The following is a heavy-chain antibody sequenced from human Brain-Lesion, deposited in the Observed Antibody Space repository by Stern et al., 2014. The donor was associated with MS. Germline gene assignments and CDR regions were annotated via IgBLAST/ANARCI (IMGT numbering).Heavy chain of an antibody. D-gene: IGHD2-2*01. V-gene: IGHV1-8*01. CDR3: ARAVRNQLLSEY. J-gene: IGHJ4*02. CDR2: MNPYRGKT. CDR1: RYTFSSYD. Sequence: QVQLVQSGAELKKPGASVNVSCKASRYTFSSYDIPWVRQASGHGLEWIGWMNPYRGKTGYAQKFQGHVSMTSNPSVSPSSWNYTSLTSDDTAVYFCARAVRNQLLSEYWGQGTLVTVSS.